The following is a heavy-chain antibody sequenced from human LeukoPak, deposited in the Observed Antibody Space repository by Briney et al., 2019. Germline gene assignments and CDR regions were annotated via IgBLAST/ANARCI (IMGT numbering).Heavy chain of an antibody. CDR3: AEWLNY. J-gene: IGHJ4*02. CDR1: GFTFSSDW. V-gene: IGHV3-74*01. Sequence: GSLRLSCAASGFTFSSDWMHGGRQAPGKGVGGGSRINSDGRSTNYEDSVKGGFTISRDNAKTTLYLQMNSLRAEDTAVYYCAEWLNYWGQGTLVTVSS. CDR2: INSDGRST. D-gene: IGHD5-18*01.